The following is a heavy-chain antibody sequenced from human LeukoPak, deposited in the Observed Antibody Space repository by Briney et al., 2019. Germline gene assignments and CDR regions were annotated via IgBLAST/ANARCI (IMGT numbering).Heavy chain of an antibody. V-gene: IGHV4-61*01. CDR1: GGSVSSGYY. D-gene: IGHD3-22*01. CDR3: ARDILDYDSGGYSWHFDY. J-gene: IGHJ4*02. CDR2: IYHSGST. Sequence: KTSETLSLTCTVSGGSVSSGYYCSWIRQPPGKGLEWIGYIYHSGSTNYNPSLKSRVTISVDTSKNQFSLKLSSVTAADTAVYYCARDILDYDSGGYSWHFDYWGQGALVTVSS.